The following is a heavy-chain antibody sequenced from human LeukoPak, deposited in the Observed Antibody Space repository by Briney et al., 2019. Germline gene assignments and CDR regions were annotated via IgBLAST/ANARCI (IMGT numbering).Heavy chain of an antibody. CDR3: AKDIGTLI. Sequence: PGGSLRLSCAASGFTFSSYAMHWVRQAPGKGLEWVAVISYDGSNKYYADSVKGRFTISRDNAKDSLYLQMNSLRAEDTALYYCAKDIGTLIWGQGTMVTVSS. V-gene: IGHV3-30-3*01. D-gene: IGHD1-7*01. CDR2: ISYDGSNK. J-gene: IGHJ3*02. CDR1: GFTFSSYA.